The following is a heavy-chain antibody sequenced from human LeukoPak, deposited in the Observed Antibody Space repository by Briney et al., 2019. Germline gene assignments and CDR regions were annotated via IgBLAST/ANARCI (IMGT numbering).Heavy chain of an antibody. D-gene: IGHD6-13*01. CDR2: ISGDGGST. Sequence: PGGSLRLSCAASGFTFDDYAMHWVRQAPGKGLEWVSLISGDGGSTYYADSVKGRFTISRDNSKNSLYVQMNSLRTEDTALYYCAKVRGVAAAVNDPYFDYWGQGTLVTVSS. CDR3: AKVRGVAAAVNDPYFDY. CDR1: GFTFDDYA. V-gene: IGHV3-43*02. J-gene: IGHJ4*02.